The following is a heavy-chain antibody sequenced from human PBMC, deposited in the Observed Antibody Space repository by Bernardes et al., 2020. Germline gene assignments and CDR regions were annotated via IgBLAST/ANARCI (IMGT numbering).Heavy chain of an antibody. CDR3: ARTHQNTGDPFTI. Sequence: GGSLRLSCAASGFTFSGYAMSWVRQAPGKGLEWVSTITGSVATSYYGASVKGRFTISRDNAKNSLFLQMDSLTAEDTAVYYCARTHQNTGDPFTIWGQGTPVTVSS. CDR1: GFTFSGYA. D-gene: IGHD3-10*01. V-gene: IGHV3-23*01. CDR2: ITGSVATS. J-gene: IGHJ4*02.